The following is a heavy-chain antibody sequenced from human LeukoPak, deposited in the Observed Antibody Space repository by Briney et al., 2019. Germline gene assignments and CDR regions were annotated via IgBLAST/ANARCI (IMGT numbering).Heavy chain of an antibody. CDR1: GYSISSGYY. V-gene: IGHV4-38-2*01. J-gene: IGHJ4*02. CDR2: IYQSGST. CDR3: AGGVLGRYDY. D-gene: IGHD2-8*02. Sequence: KPSETLSLTCAVSGYSISSGYYCGWIRQPPGKGLEWIGSIYQSGSTYYNPSLKSRVTISVDTSKNQFSLKLSSVTATDTAVYYCAGGVLGRYDYWGQGILVTVSS.